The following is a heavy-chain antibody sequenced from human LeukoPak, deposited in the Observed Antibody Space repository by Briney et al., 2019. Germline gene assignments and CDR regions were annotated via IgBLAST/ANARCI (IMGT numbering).Heavy chain of an antibody. CDR2: IYHSGST. Sequence: PSETLSLTCAVSGGSISSSNWWSWVRQPPGKGLEWIGEIYHSGSTNYNPSLKSRVTISVDTSKNQFSLKLSSVTAADTAVYYCARLVLVRGPGGWFDPWGQGTLVTVSS. D-gene: IGHD3-10*01. V-gene: IGHV4-4*02. J-gene: IGHJ5*02. CDR1: GGSISSSNW. CDR3: ARLVLVRGPGGWFDP.